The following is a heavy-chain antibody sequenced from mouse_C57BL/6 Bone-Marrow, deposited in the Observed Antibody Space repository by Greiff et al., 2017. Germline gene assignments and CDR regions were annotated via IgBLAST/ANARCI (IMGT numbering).Heavy chain of an antibody. CDR3: AREGGLGYCDV. V-gene: IGHV1-50*01. J-gene: IGHJ1*03. Sequence: VQLQQPGAELVKPGASVKLSCKASGYTFTSYWMQWVKQRPGQGLEWIGEIDPSDSYTNYNQKFKGKATLTVDTSSSTAYMQLSSLTSEDSAVYYCAREGGLGYCDVWGTGTTVTVSS. D-gene: IGHD3-1*01. CDR1: GYTFTSYW. CDR2: IDPSDSYT.